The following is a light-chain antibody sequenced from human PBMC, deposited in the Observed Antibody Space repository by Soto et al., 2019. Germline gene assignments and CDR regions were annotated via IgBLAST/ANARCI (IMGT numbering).Light chain of an antibody. CDR2: EVS. CDR1: QSLLHITGETF. J-gene: IGKJ5*01. Sequence: DVVMTQTPLSLSVAPGQPASISCKSSQSLLHITGETFLFWYLQKPGQSPQLLIYEVSTRVSGVPDRFSGRRSGTDFTLKISRVETDDVGIYYCMQSTQLPPTFGQGTRLGIE. V-gene: IGKV2D-29*02. CDR3: MQSTQLPPT.